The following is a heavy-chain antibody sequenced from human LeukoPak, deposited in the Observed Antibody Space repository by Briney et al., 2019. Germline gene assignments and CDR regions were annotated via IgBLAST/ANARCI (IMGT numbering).Heavy chain of an antibody. CDR3: ARKGTVTTPFDY. D-gene: IGHD4-11*01. CDR2: TYYRSKWFS. Sequence: SQTLSLTCAISGDSVSSDSAAWNWIRQSPSRGLEWLGRTYYRSKWFSDYALSVKSRITINADTSKNQFSLQLNSVTPEDTAVYYCARKGTVTTPFDYWGQGILVTVSS. CDR1: GDSVSSDSAA. V-gene: IGHV6-1*01. J-gene: IGHJ4*02.